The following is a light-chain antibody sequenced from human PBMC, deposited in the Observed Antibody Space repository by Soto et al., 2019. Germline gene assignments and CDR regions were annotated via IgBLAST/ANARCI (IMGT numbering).Light chain of an antibody. J-gene: IGKJ1*01. V-gene: IGKV3-15*01. CDR1: QSVSSN. CDR3: QQYNNWPPWT. CDR2: GAS. Sequence: EIVMTHSPATLSVSPGERATLSCRASQSVSSNLAWYQQKPGQAPRLLIYGASTRATAIPARFSGSGSGTEFTITISSLQSEDFAVYYCQQYNNWPPWTFGQGTKVEIK.